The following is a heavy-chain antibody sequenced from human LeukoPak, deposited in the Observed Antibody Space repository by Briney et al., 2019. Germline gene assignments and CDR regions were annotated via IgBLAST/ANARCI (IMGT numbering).Heavy chain of an antibody. J-gene: IGHJ4*02. V-gene: IGHV3-66*01. CDR3: AKSKGQLLLGAPSGY. CDR2: IYSGGST. D-gene: IGHD1-26*01. CDR1: GFTVSSNY. Sequence: GGSLRLSCAASGFTVSSNYMSWVRQAPGKGLEWVSVIYSGGSTYYADSVKGRFTISRDNSKNTLYLQMNSLRAEDTAVYYCAKSKGQLLLGAPSGYWGQGTLVTVSS.